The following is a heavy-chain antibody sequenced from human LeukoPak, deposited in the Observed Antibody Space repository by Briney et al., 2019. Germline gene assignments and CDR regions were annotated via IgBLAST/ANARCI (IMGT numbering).Heavy chain of an antibody. CDR1: GFTFSSYS. CDR2: ISSSSSTI. V-gene: IGHV3-48*02. Sequence: PGGSLRLSCAASGFTFSSYSMNWVRQAPGKGLEWVSYISSSSSTIYYADSVKGRFTISRDNAKNSLYLQMNSLRDEDTAMYYCARDSAVAGKITGGSFDYWGQGTLVTVSS. J-gene: IGHJ4*02. CDR3: ARDSAVAGKITGGSFDY. D-gene: IGHD6-19*01.